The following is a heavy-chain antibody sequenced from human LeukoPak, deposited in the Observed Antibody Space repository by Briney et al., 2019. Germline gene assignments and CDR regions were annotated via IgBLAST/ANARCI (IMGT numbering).Heavy chain of an antibody. CDR2: IKQDGSEK. CDR1: GFSFSSYW. CDR3: ASHYGALYYFDY. J-gene: IGHJ4*02. V-gene: IGHV3-7*01. D-gene: IGHD4-17*01. Sequence: GGSLRLSCAASGFSFSSYWMSWVRQAPGKGLEWVANIKQDGSEKYYVDSVKGRFTISRDNAKNSLYLQMNSLRAEDTAVYYCASHYGALYYFDYWGQGTLVTVSS.